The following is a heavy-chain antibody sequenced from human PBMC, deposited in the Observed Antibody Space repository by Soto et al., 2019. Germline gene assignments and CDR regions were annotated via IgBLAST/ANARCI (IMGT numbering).Heavy chain of an antibody. CDR1: GYTFTSYD. CDR2: MNPNSGNT. CDR3: ARGDYLVFAFDI. J-gene: IGHJ3*02. D-gene: IGHD4-17*01. V-gene: IGHV1-8*01. Sequence: ASVKVSCKASGYTFTSYDINWVRQATGQGLEWMGWMNPNSGNTGYAQKFQGRVTMTRNTSISTAYMELSSLRSEDTAVYYCARGDYLVFAFDIWGQGTMVTVSS.